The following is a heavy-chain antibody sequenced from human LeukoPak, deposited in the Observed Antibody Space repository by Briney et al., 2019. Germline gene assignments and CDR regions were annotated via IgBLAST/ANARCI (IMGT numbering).Heavy chain of an antibody. Sequence: SETLSLTCTVSGGSISSGGYYWSWIRQPPGKGLEWIGYIYHSGSTYYNPSLKSRVTVSVDTSKNQFSLKLSSVTAADTAVYYCVREDWNYVYAFDIWGQGTMVTVSS. CDR2: IYHSGST. CDR3: VREDWNYVYAFDI. J-gene: IGHJ3*02. V-gene: IGHV4-30-2*01. D-gene: IGHD1-7*01. CDR1: GGSISSGGYY.